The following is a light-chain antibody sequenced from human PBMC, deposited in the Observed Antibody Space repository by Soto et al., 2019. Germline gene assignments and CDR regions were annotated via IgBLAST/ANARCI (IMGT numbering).Light chain of an antibody. CDR2: DVT. V-gene: IGLV2-11*01. Sequence: QSVLTQPHSVSGSPGQSVAISCTGTSSDVGGYDYVSWYQQYPGQVPKHMIYDVTKRPSGVPDRFSGSKSGNTASLTISGLQAEDEADYYCCSFAGSYFVFGTGTKLTVL. J-gene: IGLJ1*01. CDR1: SSDVGGYDY. CDR3: CSFAGSYFV.